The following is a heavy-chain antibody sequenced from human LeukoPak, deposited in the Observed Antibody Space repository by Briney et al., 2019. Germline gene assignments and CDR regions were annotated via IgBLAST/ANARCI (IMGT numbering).Heavy chain of an antibody. CDR3: ARGLRFGESKGGAFDI. D-gene: IGHD3-10*01. J-gene: IGHJ3*02. CDR2: ISSSSSYI. Sequence: GSLRLSCAASGFTFSSYSMNWVRQAPGKGLEWVSSISSSSSYIYYADSVKGRFTISRDNAKNSLYLQMNSLRAEDTAVYYCARGLRFGESKGGAFDIWGQGTMVTVSS. CDR1: GFTFSSYS. V-gene: IGHV3-21*01.